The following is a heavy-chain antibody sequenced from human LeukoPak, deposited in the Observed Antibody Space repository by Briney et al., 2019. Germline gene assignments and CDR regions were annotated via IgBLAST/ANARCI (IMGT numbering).Heavy chain of an antibody. D-gene: IGHD3-22*01. CDR3: AKLSYYYDSIMSKGIDY. J-gene: IGHJ4*02. Sequence: GGSLRLSCAASGFTFNTYDMSWVRQAPGKGLEWVSGISGSGASTYYADSVKGRFTISRDNSKNTLYLQMNSLRAEDTAVDYCAKLSYYYDSIMSKGIDYWGQGTLVTVSS. CDR1: GFTFNTYD. V-gene: IGHV3-23*01. CDR2: ISGSGAST.